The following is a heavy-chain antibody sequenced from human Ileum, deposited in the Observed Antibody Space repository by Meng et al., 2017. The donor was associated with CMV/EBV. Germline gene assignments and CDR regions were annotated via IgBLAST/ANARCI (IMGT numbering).Heavy chain of an antibody. D-gene: IGHD5-12*01. V-gene: IGHV1-69*05. CDR3: ATYRDTGSYTYFDF. Sequence: SVGTFNNYAVSWVRQAPGQGLEWMGGIIPVFDSPSYAQKLQGRVTLTTDESGSTAYMELSDLRSEDTAVYYCATYRDTGSYTYFDFWGQGALVTISS. CDR1: VGTFNNYA. J-gene: IGHJ4*02. CDR2: IIPVFDSP.